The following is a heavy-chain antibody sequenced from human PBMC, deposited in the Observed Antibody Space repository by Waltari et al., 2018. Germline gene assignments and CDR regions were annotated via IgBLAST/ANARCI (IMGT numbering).Heavy chain of an antibody. Sequence: QVQLVESGGGVVQPGRSLRLSCAASGFTFSSYGMPWVRQAPGKGLEWVAVIWYDGSNKYYADSVKGRFTISRDNSKNTLYLQMNSLRAEDTAVYYCARDGPWGSVAGTSFYFDYWGQGTLVTVSS. V-gene: IGHV3-33*01. CDR1: GFTFSSYG. J-gene: IGHJ4*02. CDR3: ARDGPWGSVAGTSFYFDY. CDR2: IWYDGSNK. D-gene: IGHD6-19*01.